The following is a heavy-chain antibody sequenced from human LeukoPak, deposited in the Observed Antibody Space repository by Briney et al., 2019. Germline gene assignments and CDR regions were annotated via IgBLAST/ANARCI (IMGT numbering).Heavy chain of an antibody. CDR3: ARVGGDTVTNRY. V-gene: IGHV1-8*01. CDR2: MNPNSGNT. J-gene: IGHJ4*01. D-gene: IGHD4-17*01. CDR1: GYTFTSYD. Sequence: GASVKVSCKASGYTFTSYDINWVRQATGQGLEWVGWMNPNSGNTCYAQKFQGRVTRTRNTPISTAYMELSSLRSEDTAVYYCARVGGDTVTNRYWGHRTLVTASS.